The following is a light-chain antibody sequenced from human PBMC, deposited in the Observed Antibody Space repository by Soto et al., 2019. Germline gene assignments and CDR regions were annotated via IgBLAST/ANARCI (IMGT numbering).Light chain of an antibody. V-gene: IGKV3-15*01. CDR2: FAS. CDR3: QQYNNWPPT. Sequence: VMTQSPATLSVSPGERAALSCRASQSVSTNLAWYQQKPGQPPRLLIYFASTRATAVPARFTAGGSGTEFTLTISSLQSEDFAVYYCQQYNNWPPTFGQGTRLEIK. CDR1: QSVSTN. J-gene: IGKJ5*01.